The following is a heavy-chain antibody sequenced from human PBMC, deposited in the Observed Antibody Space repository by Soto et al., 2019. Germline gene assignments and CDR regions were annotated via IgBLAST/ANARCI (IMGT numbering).Heavy chain of an antibody. CDR3: VRKGYETGWYYDQ. D-gene: IGHD6-19*01. V-gene: IGHV3-23*01. J-gene: IGHJ4*02. CDR1: GFTFRYYD. CDR2: VSTSGGRT. Sequence: EVQLLASGGVLVQPGGSLRLSCAASGFTFRYYDMFWVRQAPGKGPEWVSFVSTSGGRTEYADYVRGRFTISRYNTENTLSLHMHSLAGDDKDVYYCVRKGYETGWYYDQWGQGTLVPVSS.